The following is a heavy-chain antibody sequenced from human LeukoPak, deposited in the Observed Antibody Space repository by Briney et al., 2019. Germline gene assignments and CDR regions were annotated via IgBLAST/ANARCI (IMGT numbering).Heavy chain of an antibody. D-gene: IGHD2-15*01. CDR2: ISGLNGQT. J-gene: IGHJ4*02. V-gene: IGHV1-18*01. Sequence: ASVKVSCKASGYTFTSYGITWVRQAPGQGLEWLGWISGLNGQTDYVQEVQGRVTMTRDTSTSTAYMDLESLTPDDTAVYYCARAVVVVAAPDYWGQGSPVTVSS. CDR1: GYTFTSYG. CDR3: ARAVVVVAAPDY.